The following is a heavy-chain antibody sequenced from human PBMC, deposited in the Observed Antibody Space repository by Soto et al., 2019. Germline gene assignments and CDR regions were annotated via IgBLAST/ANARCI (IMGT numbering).Heavy chain of an antibody. Sequence: QVQLVQSGAEVKKPGASVKVSCKASGYTFTSYAMHWVRQAPGQRLEWMGWINAGNGNTKYSQKFQGRVTITRDTSASTAYMELSSLRSEDTAVSYCAIVGFFVGAPVYRYWGQGTLVTVSS. J-gene: IGHJ4*02. CDR2: INAGNGNT. CDR1: GYTFTSYA. V-gene: IGHV1-3*01. CDR3: AIVGFFVGAPVYRY. D-gene: IGHD1-26*01.